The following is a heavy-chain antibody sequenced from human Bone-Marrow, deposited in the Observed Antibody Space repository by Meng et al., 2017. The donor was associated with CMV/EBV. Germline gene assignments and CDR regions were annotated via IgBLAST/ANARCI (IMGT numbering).Heavy chain of an antibody. CDR3: ARGDAISGSDYYGLDV. V-gene: IGHV4-39*07. Sequence: SETLSLTCTVSGGSISGSSYYWGWIRQPPGKGLEWIGSIYHSGSTYYNPSLKSRVTISVDTSKNQFSLKLSSVTAADTAVYYCARGDAISGSDYYGLDVWGQGTTVTVSS. CDR1: GGSISGSSYY. D-gene: IGHD1-26*01. CDR2: IYHSGST. J-gene: IGHJ6*02.